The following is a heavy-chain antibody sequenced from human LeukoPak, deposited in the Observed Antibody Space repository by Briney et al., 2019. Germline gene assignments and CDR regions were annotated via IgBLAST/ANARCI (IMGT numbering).Heavy chain of an antibody. J-gene: IGHJ6*02. V-gene: IGHV3-30*18. CDR2: ISYDGSNK. D-gene: IGHD6-13*01. CDR3: AKKQGNYGMDV. CDR1: GFTFSSYG. Sequence: GGSLRLSCAASGFTFSSYGMHWVRQAPGKGLEWVAVISYDGSNKYYADSVKGRFTISRDNSKNTLYLQMNSLRAEDTAVYYCAKKQGNYGMDVWGQGTTVTVSS.